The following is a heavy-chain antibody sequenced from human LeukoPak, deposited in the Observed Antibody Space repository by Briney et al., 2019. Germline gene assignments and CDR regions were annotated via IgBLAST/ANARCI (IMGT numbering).Heavy chain of an antibody. CDR3: ASPTTVDYYYDSSGYPDAFDI. D-gene: IGHD3-22*01. J-gene: IGHJ3*02. Sequence: GGSLRLSCAASGFTFSDYYMSWIRQAPGKGLEWVSYISSSGSTIYYADSVKGRFTISRDNAKNSLYLQMNSLRAEDTAVYYCASPTTVDYYYDSSGYPDAFDIWGQGTMVTVSS. CDR1: GFTFSDYY. V-gene: IGHV3-11*04. CDR2: ISSSGSTI.